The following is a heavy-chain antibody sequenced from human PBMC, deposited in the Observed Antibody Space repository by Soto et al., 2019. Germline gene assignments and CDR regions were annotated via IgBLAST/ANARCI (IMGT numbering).Heavy chain of an antibody. CDR1: GGSISSYY. Sequence: SETLSLTCTVSGGSISSYYWSWIRQPPGKGLEWIGYIYYSGSTNYNPSLKSRVTISVDTSKNQFSLKLSSVTAADTAVYYCARHLRQWLIQSWFDPWGQGTLVTVSS. D-gene: IGHD6-19*01. V-gene: IGHV4-59*08. CDR3: ARHLRQWLIQSWFDP. J-gene: IGHJ5*02. CDR2: IYYSGST.